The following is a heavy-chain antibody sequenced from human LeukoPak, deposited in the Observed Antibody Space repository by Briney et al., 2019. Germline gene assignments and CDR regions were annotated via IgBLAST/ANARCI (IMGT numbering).Heavy chain of an antibody. J-gene: IGHJ4*02. CDR1: GFTFSNYW. CDR3: ARGPLSSTSWYYFDY. V-gene: IGHV3-74*01. D-gene: IGHD2-2*01. Sequence: PGGSLRLSCAASGFTFSNYWMHWVRQAPGKGLVWVSRINSDGSNTNYADSVKGRFTISRDNAKNTLYLQMNSLRAEDTAVYYCARGPLSSTSWYYFDYWGQGTLVTVSS. CDR2: INSDGSNT.